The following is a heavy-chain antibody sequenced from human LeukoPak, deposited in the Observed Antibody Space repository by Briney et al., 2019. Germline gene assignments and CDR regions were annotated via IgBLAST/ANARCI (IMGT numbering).Heavy chain of an antibody. CDR3: ARDGSGGSYESGYFDY. Sequence: ASVKVSCKASGGTFSSYAISWVRKAPGQGLEWMGGIIPIFGTANYAQKFQGRVTITADESTSTAYMELSSLRSEDTAVYYCARDGSGGSYESGYFDYWGQGTLVTVSS. J-gene: IGHJ4*02. V-gene: IGHV1-69*01. CDR1: GGTFSSYA. CDR2: IIPIFGTA. D-gene: IGHD2-15*01.